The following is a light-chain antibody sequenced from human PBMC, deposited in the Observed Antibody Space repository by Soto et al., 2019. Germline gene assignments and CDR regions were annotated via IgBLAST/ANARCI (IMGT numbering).Light chain of an antibody. CDR3: QQYNSYPGT. CDR1: QTITNW. V-gene: IGKV1-5*03. J-gene: IGKJ1*01. CDR2: KAS. Sequence: DIQMTQSPSTLSASIGDRVTITCRASQTITNWLAWYQQKPGKAPNLLIYKASSLESGVPSRFSGSGSGTEFTLTISSLQPDDFATYYCQQYNSYPGTFGQGTKVEIK.